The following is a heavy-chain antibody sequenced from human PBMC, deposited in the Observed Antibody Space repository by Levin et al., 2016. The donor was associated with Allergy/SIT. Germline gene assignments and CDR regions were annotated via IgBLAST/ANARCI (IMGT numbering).Heavy chain of an antibody. D-gene: IGHD2-2*02. CDR1: GYSFSNYY. CDR3: ARELGYCSSSSCNSDDY. J-gene: IGHJ4*02. Sequence: ASVKVSCKASGYSFSNYYVYWVRQAPGQGLEWMGRINPSGGSTTYAQQFQGRVTMTRDTSTSTVYMELSSLRSEDTAVFYCARELGYCSSSSCNSDDYWGQGTLVTISS. CDR2: INPSGGST. V-gene: IGHV1-46*01.